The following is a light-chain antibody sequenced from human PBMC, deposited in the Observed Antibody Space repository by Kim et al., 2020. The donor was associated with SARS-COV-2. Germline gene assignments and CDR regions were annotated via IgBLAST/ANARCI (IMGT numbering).Light chain of an antibody. CDR2: LNSDGSH. Sequence: QLVLTQSPSASASLGASVKLTCTLSSGHSSYAIAWHQQQPEKDPRYLMKLNSDGSHSKGDGIPDRFSGSSSGAERYLTISSLQSEDEADYYCQTWGTGPWVFGGGTQLTVL. CDR1: SGHSSYA. V-gene: IGLV4-69*01. J-gene: IGLJ3*02. CDR3: QTWGTGPWV.